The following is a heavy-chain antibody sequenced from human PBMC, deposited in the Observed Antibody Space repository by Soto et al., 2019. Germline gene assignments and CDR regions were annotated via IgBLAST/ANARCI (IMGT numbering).Heavy chain of an antibody. V-gene: IGHV4-30-4*01. CDR3: AGEGGVRGVHI. CDR2: IYYSGST. J-gene: IGHJ4*02. CDR1: GGSISSGDHY. D-gene: IGHD3-10*01. Sequence: PSETLSLTCTVSGGSISSGDHYWSWTRQPPGKGLEWIGYIYYSGSTYYIPSLKSRLTISLDTSKKQFSLNLSSVTAADTAVYYCAGEGGVRGVHIWGQGTLVTVSS.